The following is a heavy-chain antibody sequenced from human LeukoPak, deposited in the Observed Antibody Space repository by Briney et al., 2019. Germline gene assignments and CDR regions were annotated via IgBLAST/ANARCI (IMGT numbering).Heavy chain of an antibody. CDR3: ARGPDWSGSY. D-gene: IGHD3-3*01. CDR1: GFTFTSYE. V-gene: IGHV3-48*03. Sequence: GGSLRLSCAASGFTFTSYETNWVRHAPGKGLEWVSYISSSGSTIYYADSVEGRFTISRDNAKNSLYLQMNSLRAEDTAVYYCARGPDWSGSYWGQGTLVTVSS. J-gene: IGHJ4*02. CDR2: ISSSGSTI.